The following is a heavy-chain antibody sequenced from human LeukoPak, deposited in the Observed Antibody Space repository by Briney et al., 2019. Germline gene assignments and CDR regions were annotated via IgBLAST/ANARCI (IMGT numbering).Heavy chain of an antibody. CDR3: ARYRASPVYRTNGVCPGPFDY. J-gene: IGHJ4*02. CDR2: IWYDGSNK. Sequence: GRSLRLSCAASGFTFSSYGMHWVRQAPGKGLEWVAVIWYDGSNKYYADSVKGRFTISRDNSKNTLYLQMNSLRAEDTAVYYCARYRASPVYRTNGVCPGPFDYWGQGTLVTVSS. CDR1: GFTFSSYG. D-gene: IGHD2-8*01. V-gene: IGHV3-33*01.